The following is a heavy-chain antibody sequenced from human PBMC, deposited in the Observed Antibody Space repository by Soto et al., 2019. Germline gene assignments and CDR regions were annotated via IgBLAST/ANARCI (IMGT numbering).Heavy chain of an antibody. Sequence: SVKVSCKASGGTFSSYAISWVRQAPGQGLEWMGGIIPIFGTANYAQKFQGRVTITADKSTSTAYMELSSLRSEDTAVYYCARGYYYDSSGYYSQIPWFDPWGQGTLVTVSS. D-gene: IGHD3-22*01. V-gene: IGHV1-69*06. CDR3: ARGYYYDSSGYYSQIPWFDP. J-gene: IGHJ5*02. CDR2: IIPIFGTA. CDR1: GGTFSSYA.